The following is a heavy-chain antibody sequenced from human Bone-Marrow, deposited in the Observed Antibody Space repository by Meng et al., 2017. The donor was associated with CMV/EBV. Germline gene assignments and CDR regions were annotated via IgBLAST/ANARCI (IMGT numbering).Heavy chain of an antibody. CDR2: IYPGDSDT. J-gene: IGHJ5*02. CDR1: GYSFTSYW. D-gene: IGHD3-3*01. V-gene: IGHV5-51*01. Sequence: KVSCKGSGYSFTSYWIGWVRQMPGKGLEWMGIIYPGDSDTRYSPSFQGQVTISADKSISTAYLQWSSLKASDTAMYYCARLVGFPFWRGWVDPWGQGTLVTVSS. CDR3: ARLVGFPFWRGWVDP.